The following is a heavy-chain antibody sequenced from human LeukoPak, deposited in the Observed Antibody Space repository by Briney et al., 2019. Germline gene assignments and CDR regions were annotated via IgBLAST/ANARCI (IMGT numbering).Heavy chain of an antibody. CDR1: GFTFDDYA. V-gene: IGHV3-9*01. J-gene: IGHJ4*02. CDR3: AKDGHPLWGFGEKNLDY. CDR2: ISWNSGSI. D-gene: IGHD3-10*01. Sequence: PGGSLRLSCAASGFTFDDYAMHWVRQAPGKGLEWVSGISWNSGSIGYADSVKGRFTISRDNAKNSLYLQMNSLRAEDTAVYYCAKDGHPLWGFGEKNLDYWGQGTLVTVSS.